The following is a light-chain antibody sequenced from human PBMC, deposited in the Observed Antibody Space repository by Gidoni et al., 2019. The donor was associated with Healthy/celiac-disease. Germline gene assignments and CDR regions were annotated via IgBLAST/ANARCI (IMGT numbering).Light chain of an antibody. CDR2: DAS. J-gene: IGKJ4*01. Sequence: VLTQSPATLSLSPGERATLSCRASQSVSSYLAWYQQKPGQAPRLLIYDASNRATGIPARFSGSGSGTDFTLTISSLEPEDFAVYYCQQRSNWLLTFGGGTKVEIK. CDR3: QQRSNWLLT. CDR1: QSVSSY. V-gene: IGKV3-11*01.